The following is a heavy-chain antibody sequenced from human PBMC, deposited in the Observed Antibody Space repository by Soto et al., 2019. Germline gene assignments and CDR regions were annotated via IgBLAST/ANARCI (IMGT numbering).Heavy chain of an antibody. CDR1: GFSLSTSGVG. D-gene: IGHD2-21*01. CDR2: IYWDDDK. Sequence: QITLKESGPTLVKPTQTLTLTCTFSGFSLSTSGVGVGWIRQPPGKALEWLAVIYWDDDKRYSPSLKSRLTITKDTSKNQVVLTMTNMDPVDTATYYCAHVSSRGIERIFDYWGQGTLVTVSS. V-gene: IGHV2-5*02. J-gene: IGHJ4*02. CDR3: AHVSSRGIERIFDY.